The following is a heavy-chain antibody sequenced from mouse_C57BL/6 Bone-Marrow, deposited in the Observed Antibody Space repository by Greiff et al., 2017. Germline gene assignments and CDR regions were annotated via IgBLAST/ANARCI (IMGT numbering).Heavy chain of an antibody. J-gene: IGHJ4*01. CDR2: IYPGGGYT. V-gene: IGHV1-63*01. Sequence: QVQLQQSGAELVRPGTSVKMSCKASGYTFTNYWIGWAKQRPGHGLEWIGDIYPGGGYTNYNEKFKGKATLTADKSSSTAYMQFSSLTSEDSAIYYCARLNYYGSSGAFYYYAMDYWGQGTSVTVSS. CDR1: GYTFTNYW. D-gene: IGHD1-1*01. CDR3: ARLNYYGSSGAFYYYAMDY.